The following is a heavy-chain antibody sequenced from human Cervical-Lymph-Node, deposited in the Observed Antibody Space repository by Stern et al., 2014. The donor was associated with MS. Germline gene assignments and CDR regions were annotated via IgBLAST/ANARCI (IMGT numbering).Heavy chain of an antibody. CDR2: IIPIFGTA. V-gene: IGHV1-69*01. J-gene: IGHJ4*02. CDR1: GGTFSSYA. Sequence: QVQLGQSGAEVKKPGSSVKVSCKASGGTFSSYAISWVRQAPGQGLEWMGGIIPIFGTANYAQKFQGRVTITADESTSTAYMELSRLRSEDTAVYYCARDRWDGGNLFDYWGQGTLVTVSS. CDR3: ARDRWDGGNLFDY. D-gene: IGHD4-23*01.